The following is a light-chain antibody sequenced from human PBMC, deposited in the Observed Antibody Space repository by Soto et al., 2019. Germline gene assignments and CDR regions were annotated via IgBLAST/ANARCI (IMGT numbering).Light chain of an antibody. V-gene: IGKV3-11*01. CDR2: DAS. J-gene: IGKJ4*01. Sequence: EIVLTQSPATLSLSPVERATLSGMASQSVSTYLAWYQQKPGQAPRLLIYDASSRATGIPARFSGSGSGTDFTLTISSLEPEDFAVYYCQQRSNWPLTFGGGTKVDIK. CDR1: QSVSTY. CDR3: QQRSNWPLT.